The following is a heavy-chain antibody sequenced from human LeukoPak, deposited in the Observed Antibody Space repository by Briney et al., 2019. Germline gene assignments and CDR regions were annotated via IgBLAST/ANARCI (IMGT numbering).Heavy chain of an antibody. D-gene: IGHD3-10*01. CDR2: IKEDGSES. CDR1: EFIFSTYW. Sequence: GGSLRLSCAASEFIFSTYWMSWVRQAPGKGLEWVANIKEDGSESHYVDSVKGRFTISRDNAKNSLYLQMNSLRAEDTAMYYCARDRGPRTGFMVREAYDYWGQGTLVTVSS. V-gene: IGHV3-7*01. J-gene: IGHJ4*02. CDR3: ARDRGPRTGFMVREAYDY.